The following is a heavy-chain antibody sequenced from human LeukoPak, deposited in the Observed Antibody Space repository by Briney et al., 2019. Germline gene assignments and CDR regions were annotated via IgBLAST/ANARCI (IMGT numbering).Heavy chain of an antibody. J-gene: IGHJ4*02. D-gene: IGHD5-24*01. V-gene: IGHV3-74*01. Sequence: GGSLRLSCETAGLTFSSYVMHWVRRTPGKGLVWVSRISHDGIISYADSVKGRFTISRDNAKNTLILQMNSLRVEDTAVYYCARDWVYKIDYWGRGTLVTVSS. CDR1: GLTFSSYV. CDR3: ARDWVYKIDY. CDR2: ISHDGII.